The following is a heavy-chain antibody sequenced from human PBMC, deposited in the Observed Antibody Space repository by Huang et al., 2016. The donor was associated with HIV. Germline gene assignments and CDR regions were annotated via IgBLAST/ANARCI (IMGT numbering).Heavy chain of an antibody. CDR1: GGSFSGYS. CDR3: ARAPHYGSGSYYY. V-gene: IGHV4-34*01. D-gene: IGHD3-10*01. Sequence: QVQLHQWGAGLLKPSETLSLTCAVYGGSFSGYSWSWIRQPPGKGLEWIGEITHSGSTKYNPSRKSRVTISEETAKNQFSLKLSSVTAADTAVYYCARAPHYGSGSYYYWGQGTLVTVSS. J-gene: IGHJ4*02. CDR2: ITHSGST.